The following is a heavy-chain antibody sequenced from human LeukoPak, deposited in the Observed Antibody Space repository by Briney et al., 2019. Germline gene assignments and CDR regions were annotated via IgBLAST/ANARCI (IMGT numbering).Heavy chain of an antibody. Sequence: GGSLRLSCAASGFTFSTYTMNWIRQAPGKGLEWVSSIDSRSNYIHYADSVKGRFTISRDNANASLYLQMNSLRPEDAGVYYCAGGSALDHWGQGTLVTVSS. D-gene: IGHD2-15*01. CDR3: AGGSALDH. J-gene: IGHJ5*02. V-gene: IGHV3-21*06. CDR1: GFTFSTYT. CDR2: IDSRSNYI.